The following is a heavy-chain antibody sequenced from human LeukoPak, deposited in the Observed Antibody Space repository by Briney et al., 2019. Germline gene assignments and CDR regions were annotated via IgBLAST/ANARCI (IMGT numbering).Heavy chain of an antibody. V-gene: IGHV4-38-2*02. J-gene: IGHJ4*02. D-gene: IGHD3-22*01. CDR2: IYYSGST. CDR1: GYSISSGYY. CDR3: ARGSSYYGEDFEY. Sequence: SETLSLTCTVSGYSISSGYYWGWIRQPPGKGLEWIGSIYYSGSTYYNPSLKSRVTISIHTSKNQFSLKLNSVTAADTAVYYCARGSSYYGEDFEYWGQGTLVTVSS.